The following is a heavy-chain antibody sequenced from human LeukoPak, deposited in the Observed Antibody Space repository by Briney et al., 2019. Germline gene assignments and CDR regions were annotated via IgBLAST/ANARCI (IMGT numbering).Heavy chain of an antibody. Sequence: VASVKVSCKASGYTFTSYAMNWVRQAPGQGLEWMGWINTNTGNPTYAQGFTGRFVFSLDTSVSTAYLQISSLKAEDTAVYYCARAHCSSTSCYVPRGGIDYWGQGTPVTVSS. J-gene: IGHJ4*02. D-gene: IGHD2-2*01. CDR2: INTNTGNP. V-gene: IGHV7-4-1*02. CDR1: GYTFTSYA. CDR3: ARAHCSSTSCYVPRGGIDY.